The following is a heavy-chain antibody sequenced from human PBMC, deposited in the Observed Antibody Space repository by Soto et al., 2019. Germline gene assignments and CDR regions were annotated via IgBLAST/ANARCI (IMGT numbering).Heavy chain of an antibody. CDR3: ARTSLASFDY. CDR2: IYHSGST. D-gene: IGHD3-16*01. Sequence: SETLSLTCAVSGYSISSGYYWGWLRQPPGKGLEWIGTIYHSGSTYYNPSLKSRVTISVDTSKNKFSLNLSSVTAAETAVYFCARTSLASFDYWGQGALVTVS. J-gene: IGHJ4*02. V-gene: IGHV4-38-2*01. CDR1: GYSISSGYY.